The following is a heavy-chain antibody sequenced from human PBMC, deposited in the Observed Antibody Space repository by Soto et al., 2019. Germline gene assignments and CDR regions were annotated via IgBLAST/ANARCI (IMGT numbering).Heavy chain of an antibody. V-gene: IGHV4-34*01. CDR3: ARESLRFLAV. J-gene: IGHJ6*02. CDR1: GGSFSGYY. CDR2: INHSGST. Sequence: SETLSLTCAVYGGSFSGYYWSWIRQPPGKGLEWIGEINHSGSTNYNPSLKSRVTISVDTSKNQFSLKLSSVTAADTAVYYCARESLRFLAVWGQGTTVTVS. D-gene: IGHD3-3*01.